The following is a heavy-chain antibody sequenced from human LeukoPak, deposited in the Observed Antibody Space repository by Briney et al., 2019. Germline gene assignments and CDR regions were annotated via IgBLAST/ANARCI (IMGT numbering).Heavy chain of an antibody. Sequence: GGSLRLSCAASGFTFSSYSMNWVRQAPGKGLEWVSSISSSSSYIYYADSVKGRFTISRDNAKNSLYLQMNSLRAEDTAVYYCARGQGRWLRPENFDYWGQGTLVTVSS. CDR3: ARGQGRWLRPENFDY. D-gene: IGHD5-12*01. J-gene: IGHJ4*02. CDR1: GFTFSSYS. CDR2: ISSSSSYI. V-gene: IGHV3-21*01.